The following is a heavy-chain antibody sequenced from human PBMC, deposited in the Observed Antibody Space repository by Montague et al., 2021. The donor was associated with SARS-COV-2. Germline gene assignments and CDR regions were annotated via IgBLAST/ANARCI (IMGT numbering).Heavy chain of an antibody. CDR1: GFIFSNYA. CDR2: IYSGGSST. V-gene: IGHV3-23*03. Sequence: SRRISCVACGFIFSNYAMSWVRQAPGKGLEWVSVIYSGGSSTYYSDSVKGRFTISRDNSKNTLYLQMNSLRAEDTAVYYCAKDPHYDFWSGYYYDYWGQGTLVTVSS. D-gene: IGHD3-3*01. J-gene: IGHJ4*02. CDR3: AKDPHYDFWSGYYYDY.